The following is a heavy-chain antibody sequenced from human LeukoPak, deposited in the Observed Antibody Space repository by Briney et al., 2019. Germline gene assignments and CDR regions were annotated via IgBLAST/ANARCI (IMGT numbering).Heavy chain of an antibody. Sequence: SETLSLTCAVYGGSFSGYYWSWIRQPPGKGLEGIGEIKHSESTNYNPSLKSRVTISVDTSKNQVSLKLSSVTAADTAVYYCARGYCSSTSCPTHYYYMDVWGKGTTVTVSS. V-gene: IGHV4-34*01. D-gene: IGHD2-2*01. CDR3: ARGYCSSTSCPTHYYYMDV. CDR1: GGSFSGYY. CDR2: IKHSEST. J-gene: IGHJ6*03.